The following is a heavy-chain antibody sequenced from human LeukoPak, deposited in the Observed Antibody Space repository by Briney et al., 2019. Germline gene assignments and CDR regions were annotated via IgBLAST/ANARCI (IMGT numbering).Heavy chain of an antibody. CDR3: ARDGKGFCRGGSCPEPFYSFDY. CDR1: GYTFTGYY. V-gene: IGHV1-2*04. Sequence: ASVKVSCKASGYTFTGYYMHWVRQAPGQGLEWMGWINPNSGGTNYAQKFQGWVTMTRDTSISTAYMELSRLRSDDTAVYYCARDGKGFCRGGSCPEPFYSFDYGARGPLVTVPS. J-gene: IGHJ4*02. CDR2: INPNSGGT. D-gene: IGHD2-15*01.